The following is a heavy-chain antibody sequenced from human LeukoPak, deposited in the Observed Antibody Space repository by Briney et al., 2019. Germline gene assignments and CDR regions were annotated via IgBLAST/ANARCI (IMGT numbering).Heavy chain of an antibody. CDR1: GFTFSSYG. CDR2: IWYDGSNK. Sequence: GGSLRLSCAASGFTFSSYGMHWVRQAPGKGLEWVAVIWYDGSNKYYADSVKGRFTISRDNPKNTLYLQMNSLRAEDTAVYYCARDGTELLWFGESSAYYFDYWGQGTLVTVSS. J-gene: IGHJ4*02. D-gene: IGHD3-10*01. V-gene: IGHV3-33*01. CDR3: ARDGTELLWFGESSAYYFDY.